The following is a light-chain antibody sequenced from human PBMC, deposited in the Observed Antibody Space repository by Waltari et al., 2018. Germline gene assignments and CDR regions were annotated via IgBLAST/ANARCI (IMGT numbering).Light chain of an antibody. CDR1: ISNLGTNY. CDR2: RNK. CDR3: ASWDDSLSVGV. V-gene: IGLV1-47*01. Sequence: QSVLTQPPSASGTPGQRVTISCSGSISNLGTNYVYWYQQFPGTAPKPLIQRNKLPSSGVLDRFSCSKSGTSASLAISGLRSEDEADYYCASWDDSLSVGVFGGWTKLTVL. J-gene: IGLJ3*02.